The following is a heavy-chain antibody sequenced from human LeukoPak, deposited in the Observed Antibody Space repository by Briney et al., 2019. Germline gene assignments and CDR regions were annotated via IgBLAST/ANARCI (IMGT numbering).Heavy chain of an antibody. D-gene: IGHD3-3*01. CDR2: INSDGSST. CDR3: ARDEDWSGYYGAFDI. CDR1: GLTFSIYW. J-gene: IGHJ3*02. V-gene: IGHV3-74*01. Sequence: PGGSLRLSCTASGLTFSIYWMHWVRQAPGKGLVWVSRINSDGSSTSYADSVKGRFTISRDNAKNTLYLQMNSLRADDTAVYYCARDEDWSGYYGAFDIWGQGTMVTVSS.